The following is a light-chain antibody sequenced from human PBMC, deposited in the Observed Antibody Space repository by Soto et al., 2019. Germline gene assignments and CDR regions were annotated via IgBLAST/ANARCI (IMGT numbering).Light chain of an antibody. CDR2: DVS. J-gene: IGLJ2*01. V-gene: IGLV2-14*01. CDR1: SSDVGGYNY. Sequence: QSALTQPASVSGSPGQSITISCTGTSSDVGGYNYVSWYQQHPGKAPKLMIYDVSNRPSGVSNRFSGSKSGNTASLTISGRQAEDEADYYCSSYTSSRTGVFGGGTKLTVL. CDR3: SSYTSSRTGV.